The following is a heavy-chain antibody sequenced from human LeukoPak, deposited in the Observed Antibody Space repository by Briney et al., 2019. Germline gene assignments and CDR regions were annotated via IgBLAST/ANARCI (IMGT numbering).Heavy chain of an antibody. Sequence: GGSLRLSCAASGFTFSSYSMNWVRQAPGKGLEWVSIIYSGGSTFYADSVKGRFTISRDNANNSLYLQMNSLRAEDTAVYYCAKDRYVVANWGHGTLVTVAS. D-gene: IGHD2-15*01. CDR1: GFTFSSYS. J-gene: IGHJ4*01. CDR3: AKDRYVVAN. CDR2: IYSGGST. V-gene: IGHV3-48*01.